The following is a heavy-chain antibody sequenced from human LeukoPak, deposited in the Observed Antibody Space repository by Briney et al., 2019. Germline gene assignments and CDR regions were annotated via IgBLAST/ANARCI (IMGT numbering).Heavy chain of an antibody. V-gene: IGHV4-59*12. D-gene: IGHD5-24*01. Sequence: SETLSLTCTVTGGSISSYYWSWIRQPPGKGLEWIGYIYHSGSTYYNPYLKSRVTISVDRSKNQFSLKLSSVTAADTAVYYCARDRRRDGYNFDIWGQGTLVTVSS. J-gene: IGHJ4*02. CDR1: GGSISSYY. CDR3: ARDRRRDGYNFDI. CDR2: IYHSGST.